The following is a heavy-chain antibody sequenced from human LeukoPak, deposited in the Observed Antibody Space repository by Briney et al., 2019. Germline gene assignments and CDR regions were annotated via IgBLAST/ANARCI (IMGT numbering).Heavy chain of an antibody. CDR2: IKTTTVGGTT. J-gene: IGHJ5*02. CDR1: GFTFSNVW. Sequence: PGGSLRLSCAASGFTFSNVWMTWVRQAPGKGLECVGRIKTTTVGGTTDCAAPVKGRFTISRDDSKNMVYLQMKSLQTEDTAVYYCTTDFFQGYSGSWGQGTLVTVSS. V-gene: IGHV3-15*01. CDR3: TTDFFQGYSGS. D-gene: IGHD5-12*01.